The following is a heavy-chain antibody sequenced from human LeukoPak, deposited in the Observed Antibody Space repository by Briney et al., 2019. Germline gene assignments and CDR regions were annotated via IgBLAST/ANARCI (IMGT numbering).Heavy chain of an antibody. Sequence: SETLSLTCTVSGGSISSYYWSWIRQPAGKGLELIGSIYHSGTTYYNPSLKSRVTISVDTSKNQFSLKLSSVTAADTAVYYCARTDYFDSSGYKYYFDYWGPGTLVTVSS. CDR3: ARTDYFDSSGYKYYFDY. J-gene: IGHJ4*02. CDR1: GGSISSYY. V-gene: IGHV4-4*07. D-gene: IGHD3-22*01. CDR2: IYHSGTT.